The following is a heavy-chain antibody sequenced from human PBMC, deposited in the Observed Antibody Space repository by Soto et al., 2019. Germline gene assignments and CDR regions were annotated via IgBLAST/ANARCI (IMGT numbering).Heavy chain of an antibody. CDR1: GYTFTGYY. V-gene: IGHV1-2*04. Sequence: GASVKVSCKASGYTFTGYYMHWVRQAPGQGLEWMGWINPNSGGTNYAQKFQGWVTMTRDTSISTAYMELSRLRSDDTAVYYCARDPEYSSSSGYYYYGMDVWGEGTTVTVSS. D-gene: IGHD6-6*01. CDR2: INPNSGGT. CDR3: ARDPEYSSSSGYYYYGMDV. J-gene: IGHJ6*04.